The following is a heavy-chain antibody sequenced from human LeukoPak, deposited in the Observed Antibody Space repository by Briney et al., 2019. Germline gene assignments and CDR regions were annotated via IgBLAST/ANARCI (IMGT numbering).Heavy chain of an antibody. CDR1: GFTFSSYW. D-gene: IGHD3-22*01. V-gene: IGHV3-74*01. Sequence: GGSLRLSCAASGFTFSSYWMHWVRQAPGKGLVWVSRINTDGSSTSYADSVKGRFTISRDNAKNTLSLQMNSLRAEDTAVYYCARRGDYYDSSGFDYWGQGTLVTVSS. CDR2: INTDGSST. J-gene: IGHJ4*02. CDR3: ARRGDYYDSSGFDY.